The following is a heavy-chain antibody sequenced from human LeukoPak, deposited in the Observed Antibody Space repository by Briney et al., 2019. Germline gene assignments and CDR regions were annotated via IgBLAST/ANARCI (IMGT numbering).Heavy chain of an antibody. CDR1: GYNFNSHH. CDR2: KFSHDDST. D-gene: IGHD3-10*01. J-gene: IGHJ6*02. Sequence: GASVTVSCTTSGYNFNSHHVHWVRQAPGQGLEWMGVKFSHDDSTSNAQKFQGRVTMTRDTSTSTVYMELSSLRSEDTAVYYCARDSGSFHYDMDVWGQGTTVIVSS. V-gene: IGHV1-46*02. CDR3: ARDSGSFHYDMDV.